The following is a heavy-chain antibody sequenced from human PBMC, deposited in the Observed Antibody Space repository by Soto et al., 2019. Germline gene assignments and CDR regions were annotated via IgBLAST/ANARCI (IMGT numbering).Heavy chain of an antibody. V-gene: IGHV1-18*04. J-gene: IGHJ6*03. CDR3: ARMVRGSKSDHYYYMDV. D-gene: IGHD3-10*01. CDR1: GYTFTNHG. Sequence: QVELVQSGVEVKKPGASVKVSCKASGYTFTNHGLSWVRQAPGQGLEWMGWISASNGDTNYAQKFLGRVTVTTDTSTSIGYMEVRSLKSEDTAVYYCARMVRGSKSDHYYYMDVWGKGTTVIVSS. CDR2: ISASNGDT.